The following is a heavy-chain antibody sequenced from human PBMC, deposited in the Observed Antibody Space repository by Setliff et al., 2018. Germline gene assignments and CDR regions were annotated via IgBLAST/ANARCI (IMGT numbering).Heavy chain of an antibody. J-gene: IGHJ3*02. CDR1: GFTFSSYW. CDR2: IKQDGSEK. CDR3: TLFGDRDTVDT. V-gene: IGHV3-7*03. D-gene: IGHD3-16*01. Sequence: PGESLKISCAASGFTFSSYWMSWVRQAPGKGLEWVANIKQDGSEKYYVDSVKGLFTISRDNAKNSLYLQMNSLRAADTALYHCTLFGDRDTVDTWGQGTMVTVSS.